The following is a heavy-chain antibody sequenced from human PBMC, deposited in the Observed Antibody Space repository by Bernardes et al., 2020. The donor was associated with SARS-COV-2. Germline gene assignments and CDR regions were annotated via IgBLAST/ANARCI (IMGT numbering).Heavy chain of an antibody. CDR2: INQDGSEK. J-gene: IGHJ3*02. D-gene: IGHD3-9*01. V-gene: IGHV3-7*01. CDR1: GTTFRTYW. CDR3: ASLTGDAAFDI. Sequence: GGTLRLCCVGSGTTFRTYWMSWVRKAPGKGLEWVANINQDGSEKTYVDSVKGRFTLSRDTAKNSLYLQMNSLRAEDTAVYYCASLTGDAAFDIWGQGTMVTVSS.